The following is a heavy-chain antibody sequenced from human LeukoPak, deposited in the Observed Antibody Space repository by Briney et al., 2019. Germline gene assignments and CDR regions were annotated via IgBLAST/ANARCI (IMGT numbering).Heavy chain of an antibody. CDR3: ARDPYSGNYGTYYYYYMDV. V-gene: IGHV3-21*01. D-gene: IGHD1-26*01. J-gene: IGHJ6*03. CDR1: GFTVSSNY. CDR2: ITSSGTYT. Sequence: PGGSLRLSCAASGFTVSSNYMNWVRQAPGKAMEWVSSITSSGTYTFYADSVKGRFTISRDNAKNSLYLQMDSLGPEDPAVYYCARDPYSGNYGTYYYYYMDVWGKGTTVTISS.